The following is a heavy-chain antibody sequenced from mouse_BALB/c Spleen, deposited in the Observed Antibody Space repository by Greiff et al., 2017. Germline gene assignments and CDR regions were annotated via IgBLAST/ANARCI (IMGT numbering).Heavy chain of an antibody. CDR1: GFNIKDTY. CDR2: IDPANGNT. CDR3: ARSGGNYGGFAY. V-gene: IGHV14-3*02. D-gene: IGHD2-1*01. J-gene: IGHJ3*01. Sequence: DVKLVESGAELVKPGASVKLSCTASGFNIKDTYMHWVKQRPEQGLEWIGRIDPANGNTKYDPKFQGKATITADTSSNTAYLQLSSLTSEDTAVYYCARSGGNYGGFAYWGQGTLVTVSA.